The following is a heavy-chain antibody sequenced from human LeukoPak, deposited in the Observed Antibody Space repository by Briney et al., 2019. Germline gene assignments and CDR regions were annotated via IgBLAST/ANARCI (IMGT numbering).Heavy chain of an antibody. CDR1: GGTFSSCA. D-gene: IGHD3-22*01. Sequence: SVKVSCKASGGTFSSCAISWVRQAPGQGLEWMGGIIPIFGTANYAQKFQGRVTITAGESTSTAYMELSSLRSEDTAVYYCARDEYYYDSSGYYPYYYYGMDVWGQGTTVTVSS. V-gene: IGHV1-69*13. CDR3: ARDEYYYDSSGYYPYYYYGMDV. CDR2: IIPIFGTA. J-gene: IGHJ6*02.